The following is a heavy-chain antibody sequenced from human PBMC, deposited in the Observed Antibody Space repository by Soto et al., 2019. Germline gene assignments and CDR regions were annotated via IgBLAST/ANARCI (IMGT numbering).Heavy chain of an antibody. V-gene: IGHV4-34*01. Sequence: SETLCLTCGVYGGSLSGVYWTWIRQPPGKGLEWIGEINHSGSTNYSPSLGSRVTISLDTSNNQFSLKLSSVTAADTAVYYCARGPGYSYGYSVYYYYYGMDVWGQGTTVTAP. J-gene: IGHJ6*02. CDR1: GGSLSGVY. D-gene: IGHD5-18*01. CDR3: ARGPGYSYGYSVYYYYYGMDV. CDR2: INHSGST.